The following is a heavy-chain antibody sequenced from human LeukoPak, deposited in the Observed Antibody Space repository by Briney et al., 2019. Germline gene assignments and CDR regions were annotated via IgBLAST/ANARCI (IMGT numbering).Heavy chain of an antibody. CDR1: GGSFSGYY. D-gene: IGHD2-2*01. Sequence: SETLSLTCAVYGGSFSGYYWSWIRQPPGKGLGWIGEINHSGSTNYNPSLKSRVTISVDTSKNQFSLKLSSVTAADTAVYYCASIVVVPAATGGYNWFDPWGQGTLVTVPS. J-gene: IGHJ5*02. V-gene: IGHV4-34*01. CDR3: ASIVVVPAATGGYNWFDP. CDR2: INHSGST.